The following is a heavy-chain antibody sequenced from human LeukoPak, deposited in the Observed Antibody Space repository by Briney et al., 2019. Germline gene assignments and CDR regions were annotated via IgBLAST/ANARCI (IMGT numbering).Heavy chain of an antibody. CDR2: INHSGST. CDR3: ASGPAPFYYGMDV. Sequence: PSETLSLTCAVYGGSFSGYYWSWIRQPPGKGQEWIGEINHSGSTNYNPSLKSRVTISVDTSKNQFSLKLSSVTAADTAVYYCASGPAPFYYGMDVWGQGTTVTVSS. J-gene: IGHJ6*02. V-gene: IGHV4-34*01. D-gene: IGHD2-2*01. CDR1: GGSFSGYY.